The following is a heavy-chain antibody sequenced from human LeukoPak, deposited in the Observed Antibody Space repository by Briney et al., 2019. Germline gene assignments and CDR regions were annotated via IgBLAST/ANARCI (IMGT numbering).Heavy chain of an antibody. J-gene: IGHJ6*02. CDR2: ISSSGSTI. Sequence: GGSLRLSCAASGFTFSSYEMNWVRQAPGKGLEWVSYISSSGSTIYYADSVKGRFTISRDNAKNSLYLQMNSLRAEDTAVYYWARDRYGDYGSGSYYPYYYYGMDVWGQGTTVTVSS. D-gene: IGHD3-10*01. CDR3: ARDRYGDYGSGSYYPYYYYGMDV. CDR1: GFTFSSYE. V-gene: IGHV3-48*03.